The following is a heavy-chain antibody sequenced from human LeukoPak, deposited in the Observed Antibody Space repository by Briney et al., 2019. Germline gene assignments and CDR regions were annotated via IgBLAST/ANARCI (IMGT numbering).Heavy chain of an antibody. Sequence: PGGSLRLSCAASAFTFSNYDMSWVRQAPGKGLEWVSAIRGGGGNTYHADSVKGRFTISRDNSRNTLYLQMNSLRAEDTAVYYCAKVTWYSGRSWGQGTLVTVSS. CDR1: AFTFSNYD. CDR2: IRGGGGNT. CDR3: AKVTWYSGRS. V-gene: IGHV3-23*01. J-gene: IGHJ5*02. D-gene: IGHD1-26*01.